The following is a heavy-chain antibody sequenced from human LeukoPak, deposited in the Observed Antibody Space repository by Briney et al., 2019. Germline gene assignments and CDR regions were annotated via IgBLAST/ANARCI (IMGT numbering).Heavy chain of an antibody. Sequence: GGSLRLSCAASGFTFSSYGMHWVRQAPGKGLEWVAVIWYDGSNKYYADSVKGRFTISRDNSKNTLYLQMNSLRAEDTAVYYCARGGWLQRPNWFDPWGQGTLVTASS. V-gene: IGHV3-33*01. CDR1: GFTFSSYG. CDR3: ARGGWLQRPNWFDP. D-gene: IGHD5-24*01. CDR2: IWYDGSNK. J-gene: IGHJ5*02.